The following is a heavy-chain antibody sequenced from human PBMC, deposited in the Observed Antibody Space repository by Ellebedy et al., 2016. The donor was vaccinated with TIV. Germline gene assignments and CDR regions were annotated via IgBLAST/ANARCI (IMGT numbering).Heavy chain of an antibody. CDR3: ARGYRVGDITQNDAFDI. J-gene: IGHJ3*02. CDR2: FNPNNGDK. D-gene: IGHD3-10*01. Sequence: AASVKVSCKSSGYTFTDYYIHWVRQAPGHGLEWMGWFNPNNGDKYYPQYFQGRVTMTGDTAVRTAYMELSRLRSDDTAVYFCARGYRVGDITQNDAFDIWGQGTLVTVSS. CDR1: GYTFTDYY. V-gene: IGHV1-2*02.